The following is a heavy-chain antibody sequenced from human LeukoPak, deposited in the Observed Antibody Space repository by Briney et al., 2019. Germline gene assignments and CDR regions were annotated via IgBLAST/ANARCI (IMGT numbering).Heavy chain of an antibody. CDR2: ISSSSSTI. D-gene: IGHD1-14*01. J-gene: IGHJ3*02. V-gene: IGHV3-48*01. CDR3: ARTGLRVNHAFDI. Sequence: PGGSLRLSCTPSGFTFSSYSMNWVRQAPGKGLEWVSYISSSSSTIYYADSVKGRFTISRDNAKNSLYLQMNSLRAEDTAVYYCARTGLRVNHAFDIWGQGTMVTVSS. CDR1: GFTFSSYS.